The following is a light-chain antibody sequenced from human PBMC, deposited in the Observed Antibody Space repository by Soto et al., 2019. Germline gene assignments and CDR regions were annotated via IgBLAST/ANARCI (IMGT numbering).Light chain of an antibody. V-gene: IGKV3-15*01. CDR1: ESVRTN. CDR3: QQYNNWPPRT. J-gene: IGKJ1*01. Sequence: ELVVMQGPTTLSLSPGAPAMLPCRASESVRTNLAWYQQKPGQAPRLLIYGASNRATGIPARFSGSGSGTEFTLTISSLQSEDFAVYYCQQYNNWPPRTFGQGTKVDIK. CDR2: GAS.